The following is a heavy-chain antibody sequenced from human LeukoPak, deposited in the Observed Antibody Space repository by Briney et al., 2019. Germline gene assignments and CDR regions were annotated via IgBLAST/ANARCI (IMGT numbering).Heavy chain of an antibody. CDR2: ISGSGDST. CDR3: ANAIAVAGPNFDY. J-gene: IGHJ4*02. CDR1: GFTFSSYA. V-gene: IGHV3-23*01. D-gene: IGHD6-19*01. Sequence: PGGSLRLSCAASGFTFSSYAMSWVRQAPGKGLEWVSAISGSGDSTYYADSVKGRFTISRDNSKNTLYLQMNSLRAEDTAVYYCANAIAVAGPNFDYWGQGTLVTVSS.